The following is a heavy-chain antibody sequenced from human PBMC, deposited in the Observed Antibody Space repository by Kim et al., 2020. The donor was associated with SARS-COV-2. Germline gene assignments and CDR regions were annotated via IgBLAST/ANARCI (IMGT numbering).Heavy chain of an antibody. D-gene: IGHD3-10*01. J-gene: IGHJ5*02. V-gene: IGHV3-30*07. CDR3: ASTGGSGSYYKSSRGRRFDP. Sequence: RFTISRDNSKNTLYLQMNSLRAEDTAVYYCASTGGSGSYYKSSRGRRFDPWGQGTLVTVSS.